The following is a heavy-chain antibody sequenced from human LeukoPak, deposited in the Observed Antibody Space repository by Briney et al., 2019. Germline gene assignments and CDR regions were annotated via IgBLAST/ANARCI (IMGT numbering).Heavy chain of an antibody. D-gene: IGHD2-2*01. CDR1: GGTFSSYA. J-gene: IGHJ5*02. CDR3: ARVGVVPAALDWFDP. V-gene: IGHV1-69*04. Sequence: ASVKVSCKASGGTFSSYAISWVRQPPGQGLEWMGRIIPILGIANYEQKFQGRVTITADKSTSTAYMELSSLRSEDTAVYYCARVGVVPAALDWFDPWGQGTLVTVSS. CDR2: IIPILGIA.